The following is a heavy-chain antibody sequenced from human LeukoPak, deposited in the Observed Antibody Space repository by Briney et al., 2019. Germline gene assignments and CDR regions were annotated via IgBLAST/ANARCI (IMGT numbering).Heavy chain of an antibody. CDR3: ARSLYYYDSSGYVDY. V-gene: IGHV4-61*02. Sequence: SETLSLTCTVSGGSISSGSYYCSWIRQPAGKGLEWIGRIYTSGSTNYNPSLKSRVTISVDTSKNQFSLKLSSVTAADTAVYYCARSLYYYDSSGYVDYWGQGTLVTVSS. J-gene: IGHJ4*02. D-gene: IGHD3-22*01. CDR1: GGSISSGSYY. CDR2: IYTSGST.